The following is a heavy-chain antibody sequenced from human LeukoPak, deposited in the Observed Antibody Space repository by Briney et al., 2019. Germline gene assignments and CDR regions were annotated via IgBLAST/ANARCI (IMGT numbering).Heavy chain of an antibody. J-gene: IGHJ4*02. V-gene: IGHV3-23*01. Sequence: GGSLRLSCAASGFSFNSYWMSWVRQAPGKGLEWVSAISGSSGSTYYADSVKGRFTISRDNSKNTLYLQMNSLRAEDTAVYYWAKEGIVPSGPGGQGTLVTVSS. D-gene: IGHD1-26*01. CDR1: GFSFNSYW. CDR3: AKEGIVPSGP. CDR2: ISGSSGST.